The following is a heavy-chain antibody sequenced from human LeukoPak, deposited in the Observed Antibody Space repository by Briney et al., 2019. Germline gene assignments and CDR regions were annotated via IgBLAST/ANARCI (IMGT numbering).Heavy chain of an antibody. Sequence: GGSLRLSCAASVFTFIDYSMNWVRQAPGKGLEWVSYISSSSSTIFYAASEKGRFTISRDNAKNSLYLQMDSLRAEDTAVYYCASRVGGLEYWGQGTLVTVSS. J-gene: IGHJ4*02. CDR3: ASRVGGLEY. D-gene: IGHD1-26*01. V-gene: IGHV3-48*01. CDR2: ISSSSSTI. CDR1: VFTFIDYS.